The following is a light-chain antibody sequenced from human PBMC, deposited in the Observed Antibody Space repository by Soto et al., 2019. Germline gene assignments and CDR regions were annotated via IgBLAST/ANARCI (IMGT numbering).Light chain of an antibody. J-gene: IGKJ5*01. CDR1: QNVGNN. Sequence: EIVMTQSPATLSVSPGERATLSCRASQNVGNNLVWYQQKPGQAPRLLIYDAASRATGIPDRFSGSGSRTDFTLIISRLEPEDFAVYYCQQYGSSPLFGQGTRLEIK. V-gene: IGKV3-20*01. CDR3: QQYGSSPL. CDR2: DAA.